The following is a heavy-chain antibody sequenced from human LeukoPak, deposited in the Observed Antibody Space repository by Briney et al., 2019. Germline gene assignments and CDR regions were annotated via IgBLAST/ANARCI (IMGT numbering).Heavy chain of an antibody. J-gene: IGHJ4*02. Sequence: GGSLRLSCASSGFTLSNYEMLWVRQAAGKDLEWVSAISTAGDTYYPGSEKGRFTISRDNAKNSLYLQMRGLRVDDTAVYYCVRAPPATGWLVDHWGQGTLVTVSS. CDR3: VRAPPATGWLVDH. CDR2: ISTAGDT. D-gene: IGHD6-19*01. CDR1: GFTLSNYE. V-gene: IGHV3-13*04.